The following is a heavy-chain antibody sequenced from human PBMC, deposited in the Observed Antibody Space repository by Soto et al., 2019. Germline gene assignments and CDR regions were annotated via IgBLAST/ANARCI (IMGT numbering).Heavy chain of an antibody. CDR3: AREGRAQETGQVRGAIDGMDV. CDR2: LIPTFGIA. Sequence: QVQLVESGAEVKKPGSSVKVSCKASGGTFSRYSITWVRQAPGHGLEWIGRLIPTFGIAIYAQKLPHRVTITAEETTQTAYLELRRLTSDGTAVYYCAREGRAQETGQVRGAIDGMDVFGQGTTLTVSS. CDR1: GGTFSRYS. D-gene: IGHD2-2*01. J-gene: IGHJ6*02. V-gene: IGHV1-69*08.